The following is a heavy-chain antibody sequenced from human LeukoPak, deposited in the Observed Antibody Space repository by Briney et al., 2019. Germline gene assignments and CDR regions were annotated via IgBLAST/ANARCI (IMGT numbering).Heavy chain of an antibody. CDR2: IYSSGGT. J-gene: IGHJ4*02. CDR3: ARDLKSRSGSYSYY. CDR1: GFTVSINY. D-gene: IGHD3-10*01. Sequence: GGSLRLSCAASGFTVSINYMSWVRQAPGKGLEWVSVIYSSGGTSYADSVKGRFTISRDNSKNTLSLQMNSLRAEDTAVYYCARDLKSRSGSYSYYWGQGTLVTVSS. V-gene: IGHV3-53*01.